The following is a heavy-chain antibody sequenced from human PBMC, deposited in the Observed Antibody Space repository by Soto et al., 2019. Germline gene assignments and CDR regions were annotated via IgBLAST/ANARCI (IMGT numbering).Heavy chain of an antibody. CDR1: GFTFSDHY. V-gene: IGHV3-11*06. CDR2: ISSSSGYT. J-gene: IGHJ4*02. CDR3: ATDDSRGLDYFDY. D-gene: IGHD3-22*01. Sequence: PGGSLRLSCAASGFTFSDHYMTWIRQAPGKGLEWVSYISSSSGYTNYADSVKGRFTISRDNSKNSLYLQMNSLRAEDTAVYYCATDDSRGLDYFDYWGQGTLVTVSS.